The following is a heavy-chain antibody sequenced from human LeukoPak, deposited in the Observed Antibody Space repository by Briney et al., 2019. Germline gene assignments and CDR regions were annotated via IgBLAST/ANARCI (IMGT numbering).Heavy chain of an antibody. D-gene: IGHD3-10*01. CDR1: GYTFTSYY. Sequence: GASVKVSCKASGYTFTSYYMHWVRQAPGQGLEWMGIINPSGGSTSYAQKFQGRVTMTRDMSTSTVYMELSSLRSEDTAVYYCCAELNLITMVRGVRVRAFDIWGQGTMVTVSS. CDR3: CAELNLITMVRGVRVRAFDI. J-gene: IGHJ3*02. CDR2: INPSGGST. V-gene: IGHV1-46*01.